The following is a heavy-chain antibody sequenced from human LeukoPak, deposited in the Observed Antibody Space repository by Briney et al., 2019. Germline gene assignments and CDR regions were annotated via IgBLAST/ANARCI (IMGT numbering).Heavy chain of an antibody. CDR1: GGSISSGSYY. CDR3: AKIRDSSGLDY. CDR2: IYTSGGT. Sequence: SETLSLTCTVSGGSISSGSYYWSWIRQPAGKGLEWIGRIYTSGGTNYNPSLKSRVTISVDTSENQFSLKLSSVTAADTAVYYCAKIRDSSGLDYWGQGTLVTVSS. D-gene: IGHD3-22*01. V-gene: IGHV4-61*02. J-gene: IGHJ4*02.